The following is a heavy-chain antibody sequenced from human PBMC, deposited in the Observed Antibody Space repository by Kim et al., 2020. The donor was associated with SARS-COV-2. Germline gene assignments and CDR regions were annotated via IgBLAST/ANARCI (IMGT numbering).Heavy chain of an antibody. CDR3: ARGGDYYGPGSQRGARWFDP. Sequence: SVKVSCKASGGSFSDYAISWVRQAPGQGLEWMGRFIPTLDLANYAQTFQGRVTITADKSTSTAYMELSSLRSEDTAIYYCARGGDYYGPGSQRGARWFDPWGQGTLVTLSP. CDR1: GGSFSDYA. D-gene: IGHD3-10*01. J-gene: IGHJ5*02. CDR2: FIPTLDLA. V-gene: IGHV1-69*04.